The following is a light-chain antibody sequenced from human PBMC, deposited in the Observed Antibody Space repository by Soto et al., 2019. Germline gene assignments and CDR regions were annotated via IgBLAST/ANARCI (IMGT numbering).Light chain of an antibody. CDR2: EGS. Sequence: QSALTQPASVSGSLGQSITISCTGTISDVGSYDLVSWYQQHPGKAPKFMIYEGSKRPSGVSNRFSASKSGNTASLTISGLQAEDEADYYCCSYAGSSSVIFGGGTKVTVL. CDR1: ISDVGSYDL. J-gene: IGLJ2*01. CDR3: CSYAGSSSVI. V-gene: IGLV2-23*01.